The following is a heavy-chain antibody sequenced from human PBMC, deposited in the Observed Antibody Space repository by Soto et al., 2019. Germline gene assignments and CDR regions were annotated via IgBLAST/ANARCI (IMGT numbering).Heavy chain of an antibody. V-gene: IGHV3-23*01. J-gene: IGHJ4*02. CDR1: EFTFSSHA. CDR2: VSAVGGRT. D-gene: IGHD3-22*01. CDR3: ALYYSNTAYYGYFDY. Sequence: GGSLRLSCAASEFTFSSHAMSWVRQAPGKGLEWVSTVSAVGGRTYYADSVKGRFTISRDNSKDTLYLQMNSLRADDTALYYCALYYSNTAYYGYFDYWGQGARVTVSS.